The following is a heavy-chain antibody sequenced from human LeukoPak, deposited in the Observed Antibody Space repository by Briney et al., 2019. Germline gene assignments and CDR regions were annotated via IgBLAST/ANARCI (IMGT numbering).Heavy chain of an antibody. D-gene: IGHD3-10*01. CDR2: IRYDGSNK. J-gene: IGHJ6*02. V-gene: IGHV3-30*02. CDR1: GFTFSSYG. CDR3: ARNYGSGSYSYYYYGMDV. Sequence: GGSLRLSCAASGFTFSSYGMHWVRQAPGKGLEWVAFIRYDGSNKYYADSVKGRFTISRDNSKNTLYLQMNSLRAEDTAVYYCARNYGSGSYSYYYYGMDVWGQGTTVTVSS.